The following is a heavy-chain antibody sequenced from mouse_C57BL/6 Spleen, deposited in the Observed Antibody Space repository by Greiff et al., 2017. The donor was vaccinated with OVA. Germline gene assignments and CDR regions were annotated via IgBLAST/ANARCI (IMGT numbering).Heavy chain of an antibody. CDR1: GYTFTSYW. Sequence: QVQLQQPGAELVRPGSSVKLSCKASGYTFTSYWMHWVKQRPIQGLEWIGNIDPSDSETHYNQKFKDKATLTVDNSSSTAYMQLSSLTSEDSAVYYCARDADGYLWFAYWGKGTLVTVSA. V-gene: IGHV1-52*01. CDR3: ARDADGYLWFAY. CDR2: IDPSDSET. D-gene: IGHD2-3*01. J-gene: IGHJ3*01.